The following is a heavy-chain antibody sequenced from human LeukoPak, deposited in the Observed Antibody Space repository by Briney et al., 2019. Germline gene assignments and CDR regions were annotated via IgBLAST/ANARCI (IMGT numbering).Heavy chain of an antibody. Sequence: SETLSLTCTVSGGSISSYYLGWIRQPPGKGLEWIGYIYYSGSTNYNPSLKSRVTISVDTSKNQFSLKLSSVTAADTAVYYCARGVIDCSSTSIYAHFDYWGQGTLVTVSS. J-gene: IGHJ4*02. D-gene: IGHD2-2*01. V-gene: IGHV4-59*12. CDR2: IYYSGST. CDR3: ARGVIDCSSTSIYAHFDY. CDR1: GGSISSYY.